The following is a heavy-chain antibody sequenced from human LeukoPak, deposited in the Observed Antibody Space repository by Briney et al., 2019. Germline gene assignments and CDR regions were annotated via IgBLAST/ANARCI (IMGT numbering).Heavy chain of an antibody. CDR2: INHSGST. D-gene: IGHD2-15*01. V-gene: IGHV4-34*01. CDR3: ARELGGNWFDP. J-gene: IGHJ5*02. CDR1: GGSFSGYY. Sequence: PSETLSLTCAVYGGSFSGYYWSWIRQPPGKGLEWIGEINHSGSTNYNPSLKSRVTMSVDTSKNQFSLKLSSVTAADTAVYYCARELGGNWFDPWGQGTLVTVSS.